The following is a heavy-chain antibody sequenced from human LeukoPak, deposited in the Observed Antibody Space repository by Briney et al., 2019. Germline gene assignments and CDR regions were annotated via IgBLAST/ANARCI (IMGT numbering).Heavy chain of an antibody. D-gene: IGHD3-22*01. CDR3: ARHVVAVGFDY. Sequence: GGSLRLSCAASGFTFSSYSMSWVRQAPGKGLEWVSSITSSSSYIYYADSVKGRFTISRDNAKNSLYLQMNSLRAEDTAVYYCARHVVAVGFDYWGQGTLVTVSS. J-gene: IGHJ4*02. CDR2: ITSSSSYI. V-gene: IGHV3-21*01. CDR1: GFTFSSYS.